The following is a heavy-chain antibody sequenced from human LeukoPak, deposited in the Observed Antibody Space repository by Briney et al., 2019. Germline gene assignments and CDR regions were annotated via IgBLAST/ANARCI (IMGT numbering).Heavy chain of an antibody. Sequence: ASVKVSCKASGYTFTGYYIHWVRQAPGQGLVWMGWVNPNSGVTNPAQKFQGRVTMTRATSISTAYMEPSRLRSDDTAVYYCARDIAAAGTDAFDIWGQGTMVTVSS. V-gene: IGHV1-2*02. CDR3: ARDIAAAGTDAFDI. D-gene: IGHD6-13*01. CDR2: VNPNSGVT. CDR1: GYTFTGYY. J-gene: IGHJ3*02.